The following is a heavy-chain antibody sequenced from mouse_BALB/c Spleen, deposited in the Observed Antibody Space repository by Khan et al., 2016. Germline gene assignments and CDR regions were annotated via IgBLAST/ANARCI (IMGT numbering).Heavy chain of an antibody. CDR1: GFSLTSYG. V-gene: IGHV2-2*02. CDR2: IWSGGST. CDR3: DRYDYDYAMDY. D-gene: IGHD2-4*01. J-gene: IGHJ4*01. Sequence: QVQLKQSGPGLVQPSQSLSITCTVSGFSLTSYGVHWVRQSPGKGLEWLGVIWSGGSTDYNAAFISRLSISKANSKSHVFFRMNSLQATDTAISYCDRYDYDYAMDYWGQGTSATVSS.